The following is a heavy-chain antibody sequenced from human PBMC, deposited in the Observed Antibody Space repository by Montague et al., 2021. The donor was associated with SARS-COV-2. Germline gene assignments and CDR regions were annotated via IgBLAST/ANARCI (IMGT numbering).Heavy chain of an antibody. Sequence: SLRLPCAGSGFTFGDYAMSWVRQAPGKGLEWVGFIRSKGYGGTKEYAASVKGRFTISRDDSKSIAYLQMNSLKTEDTAVYYCSRVRDYYGSGSYYFDYWGQGTLVTVSS. D-gene: IGHD3-10*01. CDR2: IRSKGYGGTK. CDR1: GFTFGDYA. J-gene: IGHJ4*02. CDR3: SRVRDYYGSGSYYFDY. V-gene: IGHV3-49*04.